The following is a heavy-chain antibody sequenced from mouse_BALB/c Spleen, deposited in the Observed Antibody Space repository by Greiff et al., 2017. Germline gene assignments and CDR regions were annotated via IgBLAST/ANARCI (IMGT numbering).Heavy chain of an antibody. CDR1: GYSITSGYY. V-gene: IGHV3-6*02. CDR2: ISYDGSN. J-gene: IGHJ2*01. Sequence: EVKLQESGPGLVKPSQSLSLTCSVTGYSITSGYYWNWIRQFPGNKLEWMGYISYDGSNNYNPSLKNRISITRDTSKNQFFLKLNSVTTEDTATYYCARGEYYGIDYWGQGTTLTVSS. CDR3: ARGEYYGIDY. D-gene: IGHD1-1*01.